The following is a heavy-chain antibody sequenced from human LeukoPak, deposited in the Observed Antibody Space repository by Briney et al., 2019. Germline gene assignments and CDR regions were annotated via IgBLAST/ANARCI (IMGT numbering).Heavy chain of an antibody. CDR2: ISAYNGNT. J-gene: IGHJ4*02. CDR3: ARVDDGYYDSSGYYDY. D-gene: IGHD3-22*01. V-gene: IGHV1-18*01. CDR1: GYTFTSYG. Sequence: ASVKVSCKASGYTFTSYGISWVRQAPGQGLEWMRWISAYNGNTNYAQKLQGRVTMTTDTSTSTAYMELRSLRSDDTAVYYCARVDDGYYDSSGYYDYWGQGTLVTVSS.